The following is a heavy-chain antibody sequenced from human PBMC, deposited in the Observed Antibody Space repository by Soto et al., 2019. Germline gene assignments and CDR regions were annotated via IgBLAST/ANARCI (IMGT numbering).Heavy chain of an antibody. CDR1: GGTFSSYA. V-gene: IGHV1-69*13. Sequence: GASVKVSCKASGGTFSSYAISWVRQAPGQGLEWMGGIIPIFGTANYAQKFQGRVTITADESTSTAYMGLSSLRSEDTAVYYCASRLLTGYYIFDYWGQGTLVTVSS. D-gene: IGHD3-9*01. J-gene: IGHJ4*02. CDR3: ASRLLTGYYIFDY. CDR2: IIPIFGTA.